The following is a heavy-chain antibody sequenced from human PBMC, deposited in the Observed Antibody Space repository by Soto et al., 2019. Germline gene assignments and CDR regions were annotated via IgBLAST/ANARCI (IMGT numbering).Heavy chain of an antibody. CDR2: IYTSGTT. CDR1: GRSMSGYY. CDR3: AREDYYDTGYYVV. Sequence: SETLSLTCTVSGRSMSGYYWSWIRQPAGERLEWIGRIYTSGTTDFNPSLKGRVTMSVDTSKNQFSLKLTSVTAADTALYYCAREDYYDTGYYVVWGQGTKATVSS. D-gene: IGHD3-9*01. J-gene: IGHJ4*02. V-gene: IGHV4-4*07.